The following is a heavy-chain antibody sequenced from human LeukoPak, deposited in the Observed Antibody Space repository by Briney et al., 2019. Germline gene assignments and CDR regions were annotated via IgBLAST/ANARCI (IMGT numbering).Heavy chain of an antibody. Sequence: ALVNVSCTASGYTFTGYYMHWVRQAPGQGLEWMGWINPNSGGTNYSQKFQGRVTMTRDTSISTAYLELSRLRSDDTAVYYCARERGDGYPFDFWGQGTLVTVSS. J-gene: IGHJ4*02. D-gene: IGHD5-24*01. CDR1: GYTFTGYY. V-gene: IGHV1-2*02. CDR3: ARERGDGYPFDF. CDR2: INPNSGGT.